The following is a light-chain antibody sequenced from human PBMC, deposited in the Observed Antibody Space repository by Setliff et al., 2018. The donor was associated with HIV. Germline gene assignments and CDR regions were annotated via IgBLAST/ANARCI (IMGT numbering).Light chain of an antibody. CDR2: AVS. V-gene: IGLV2-14*01. J-gene: IGLJ3*02. Sequence: QSALAQPASVSGSPGQSITISCSGTSSDVGGYRYVSWYQQFPGKAPILIIYAVSNRPSGVSNRFSGSKSGNTASLTISGLQAEDEADYYCSSFTSSNTLVFGGGTKVTVL. CDR3: SSFTSSNTLV. CDR1: SSDVGGYRY.